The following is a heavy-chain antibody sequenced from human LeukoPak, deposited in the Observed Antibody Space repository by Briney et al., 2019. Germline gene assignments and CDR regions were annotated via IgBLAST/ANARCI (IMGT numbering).Heavy chain of an antibody. Sequence: GGSLRLSCAASGFTFSSYAMNWVRQAPGKGLEWVSAISGNGDSTYYADSVTGRFNISRDNSKNTLYLQMNSLRAEDTAVYYCAKDGGGYDSSGYYHKTTYYFDYWGQGTLVTVSS. CDR3: AKDGGGYDSSGYYHKTTYYFDY. V-gene: IGHV3-23*01. J-gene: IGHJ4*02. CDR1: GFTFSSYA. D-gene: IGHD3-22*01. CDR2: ISGNGDST.